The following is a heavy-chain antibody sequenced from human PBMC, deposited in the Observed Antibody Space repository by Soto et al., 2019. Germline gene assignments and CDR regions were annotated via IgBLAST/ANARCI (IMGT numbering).Heavy chain of an antibody. D-gene: IGHD4-17*01. J-gene: IGHJ4*02. V-gene: IGHV4-30-2*01. Sequence: SQTLSLTCAVSGGSISSGGYSWSWIRQPPGKGLEWIGYIYHSGSTYYNPSLKSRVTISVDRSKNQFSLKLSSVTAADTAVYCCARAMTTVPTIDYWGQGNLVTVS. CDR2: IYHSGST. CDR3: ARAMTTVPTIDY. CDR1: GGSISSGGYS.